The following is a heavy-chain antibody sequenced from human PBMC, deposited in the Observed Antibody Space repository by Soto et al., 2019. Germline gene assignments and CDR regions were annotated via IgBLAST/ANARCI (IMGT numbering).Heavy chain of an antibody. V-gene: IGHV1-69*12. CDR1: GGTFSSYD. CDR2: IIPMFGTA. J-gene: IGHJ6*02. Sequence: QVQLVQSGAEVKKPGSSVKVSCKTSGGTFSSYDISWVRQAPGQGLEWMGGIIPMFGTADYAHSFQGRVTITADGSTSTAYMELSSLRSEDTAVYYCARVRHCSGGSCSYYYGMDVWGQGTTVTVSS. D-gene: IGHD2-15*01. CDR3: ARVRHCSGGSCSYYYGMDV.